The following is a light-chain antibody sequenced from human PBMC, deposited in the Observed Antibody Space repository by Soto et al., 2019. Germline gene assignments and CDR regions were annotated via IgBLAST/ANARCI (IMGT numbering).Light chain of an antibody. CDR2: DVT. V-gene: IGLV2-11*01. CDR3: QSYDSSLSGSYV. CDR1: SSDVGAYNC. J-gene: IGLJ1*01. Sequence: QSVLTQPPSVSGSPGQSVTISCTGTSSDVGAYNCVAWYQQHPGKAPKIMIYDVTKRPSGVPDRFSGSKSGTSASLAITGLQAEDEADYYCQSYDSSLSGSYVFGTGTKVTVL.